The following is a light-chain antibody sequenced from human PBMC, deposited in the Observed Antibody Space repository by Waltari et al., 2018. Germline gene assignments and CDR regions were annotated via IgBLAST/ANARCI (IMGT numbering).Light chain of an antibody. CDR2: GAS. J-gene: IGKJ2*02. CDR3: QQYGYSPWT. Sequence: EIVLTQSPGTLSLSPGERATLSCRANQYVPSNYVAWYQQKPGQAPRLLIFGASSRATGIPERISGSASGTDFTLTISGLEPGDLAVYYCQQYGYSPWTFGQGTKLEIK. CDR1: QYVPSNY. V-gene: IGKV3-20*01.